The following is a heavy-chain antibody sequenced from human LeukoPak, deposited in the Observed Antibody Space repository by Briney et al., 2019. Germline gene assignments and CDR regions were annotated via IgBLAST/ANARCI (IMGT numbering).Heavy chain of an antibody. D-gene: IGHD5-18*01. J-gene: IGHJ4*02. CDR3: AGYRSGRNY. V-gene: IGHV4-34*01. CDR2: INHSGST. Sequence: PSETLSLTCAVYGGSFSGYHWSWIRQPPGKGLEWIGEINHSGSTNYNPSLKSRVTISVDTSKNQFSLKLSSVTAADTAVYYCAGYRSGRNYWGQGTLVTVSS. CDR1: GGSFSGYH.